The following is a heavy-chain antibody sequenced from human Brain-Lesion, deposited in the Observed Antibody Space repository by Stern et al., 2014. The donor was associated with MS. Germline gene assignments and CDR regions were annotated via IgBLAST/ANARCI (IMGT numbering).Heavy chain of an antibody. D-gene: IGHD1-26*01. CDR2: VYTGGTT. V-gene: IGHV4-61*02. CDR3: AKDQWWEPLGL. J-gene: IGHJ4*02. Sequence: QVQLQESGPGLVKPSQTLSLTCTASGVSISSCNFYWSRMRQPAGQGLVWIGRVYTGGTTHYHPSPGRRTTLSIKPSKTLFSLKLRSVTAADTAVYWCAKDQWWEPLGLWGRGTLVTVSS. CDR1: GVSISSCNFY.